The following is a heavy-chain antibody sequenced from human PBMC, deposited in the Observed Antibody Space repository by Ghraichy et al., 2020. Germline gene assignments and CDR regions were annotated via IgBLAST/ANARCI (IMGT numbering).Heavy chain of an antibody. CDR1: GGSFSGYY. V-gene: IGHV4-34*01. CDR3: ARRRSGSYYNWFDP. J-gene: IGHJ5*02. Sequence: TLSLTCAVYGGSFSGYYWSWIRQPPGKGLEWIGEINHSGSTNYNPSLKSRVTISVDTSKNQFSLKLSSVTAADTAVYYCARRRSGSYYNWFDPWGQGTLVTVSS. D-gene: IGHD1-26*01. CDR2: INHSGST.